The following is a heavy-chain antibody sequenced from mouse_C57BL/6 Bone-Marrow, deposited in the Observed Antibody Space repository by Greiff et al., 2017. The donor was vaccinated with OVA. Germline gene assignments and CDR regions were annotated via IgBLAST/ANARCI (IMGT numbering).Heavy chain of an antibody. CDR2: SRNKANDYTT. J-gene: IGHJ2*01. Sequence: EVMLVESGGGLVQSGRSLRLSCATSGFTFSDFYMEWVRQAPGKGLEWIAASRNKANDYTTEYSASVKGRFIVSRDTSQSILYLQMNALRAEDTAMYYCAIVSNWDGFYFDYWGQGTTLTVSS. CDR3: AIVSNWDGFYFDY. CDR1: GFTFSDFY. V-gene: IGHV7-1*01. D-gene: IGHD4-1*02.